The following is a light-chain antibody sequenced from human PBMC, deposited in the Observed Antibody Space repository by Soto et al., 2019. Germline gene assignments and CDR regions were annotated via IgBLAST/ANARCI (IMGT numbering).Light chain of an antibody. J-gene: IGLJ7*01. CDR2: EGS. V-gene: IGLV2-23*01. CDR1: SSDVGSYNL. CDR3: CSYAGSSTHAV. Sequence: QSALTQPASVSGSPGQSITISCTGTSSDVGSYNLVSWYQQHPGKAPKLMIYEGSKRPSGVSNRFSGSKSGNTASLTIYGLQAEDEADYYCCSYAGSSTHAVFGGGTQLTVL.